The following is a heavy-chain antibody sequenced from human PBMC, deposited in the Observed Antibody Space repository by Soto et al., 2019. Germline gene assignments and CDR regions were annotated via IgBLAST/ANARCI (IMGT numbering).Heavy chain of an antibody. CDR2: IYYSGST. V-gene: IGHV4-39*01. D-gene: IGHD5-12*01. CDR1: GGSISSSSYY. Sequence: SETLSLTCTVSGGSISSSSYYWGWIRQPPGKGLERIGSIYYSGSTYYNPSLKSRVTISVDTSKNQFSLKLSSVTAADTAVYYCARHGVRDGYNWARFDYWGQGTLVTVSS. J-gene: IGHJ4*02. CDR3: ARHGVRDGYNWARFDY.